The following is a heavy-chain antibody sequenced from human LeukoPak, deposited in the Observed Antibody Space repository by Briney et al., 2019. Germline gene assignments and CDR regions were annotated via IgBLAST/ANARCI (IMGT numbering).Heavy chain of an antibody. V-gene: IGHV3-23*01. D-gene: IGHD1-26*01. J-gene: IGHJ4*02. Sequence: GGSLRLSCAASGFTSRSYAMSWVRQAPGKGLEWVSVISGSGGSTYYADSVKGRFTISRDNSKNTLYLQMNSLRAEDTAVYYCAKGLYSGSYDGFDSWGQGALDTVSS. CDR3: AKGLYSGSYDGFDS. CDR1: GFTSRSYA. CDR2: ISGSGGST.